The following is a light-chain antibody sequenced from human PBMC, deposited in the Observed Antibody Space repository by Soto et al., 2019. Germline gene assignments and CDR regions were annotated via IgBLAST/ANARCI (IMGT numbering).Light chain of an antibody. CDR1: QSVLYTSNNKNY. Sequence: DIVMTQSPGSLAVSLGERATINCKSSQSVLYTSNNKNYLAWYQQKTGQPPKLLIYWASARESGVPDRFSGSGSGTEFTLTISSLQAVDVAVYYCQQYYGSPYTFGQGTKLEIK. CDR3: QQYYGSPYT. V-gene: IGKV4-1*01. CDR2: WAS. J-gene: IGKJ2*01.